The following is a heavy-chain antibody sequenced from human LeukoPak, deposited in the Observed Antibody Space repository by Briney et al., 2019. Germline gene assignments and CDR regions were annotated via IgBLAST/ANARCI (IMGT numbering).Heavy chain of an antibody. V-gene: IGHV3-30*04. Sequence: LAGGSLRLSCVASGFTFSSYAMSWVRQAPGKGLEWVAVISYDGSNKYYADSVKGRFTISRDNSKNTLYLQMNSLRAEDTAVYYCARDPGGYDPVGSYGMDVWGKGTTVTVSS. CDR3: ARDPGGYDPVGSYGMDV. D-gene: IGHD5-12*01. CDR2: ISYDGSNK. CDR1: GFTFSSYA. J-gene: IGHJ6*04.